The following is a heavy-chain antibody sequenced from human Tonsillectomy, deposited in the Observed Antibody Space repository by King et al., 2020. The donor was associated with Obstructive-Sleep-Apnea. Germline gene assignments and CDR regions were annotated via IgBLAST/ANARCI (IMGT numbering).Heavy chain of an antibody. V-gene: IGHV4-39*07. CDR1: VGSISSGNYY. CDR2: IYSSGNT. D-gene: IGHD3-10*01. CDR3: ARDPKGTYGDPFEY. Sequence: LQLQESGPGLVKPSETLSLTCTVSVGSISSGNYYWGWIRQPPGKGLEWIGSIYSSGNTYYNPALKSSVTISVDKSKNQFSLKLSSVTAADTAVYYCARDPKGTYGDPFEYWGQGTLVTVSS. J-gene: IGHJ4*02.